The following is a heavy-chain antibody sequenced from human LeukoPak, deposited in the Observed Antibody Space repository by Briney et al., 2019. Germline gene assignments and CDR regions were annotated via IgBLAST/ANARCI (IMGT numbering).Heavy chain of an antibody. V-gene: IGHV3-21*01. CDR1: GFTFSSYT. Sequence: GGSLRLSCAASGFTFSSYTMNWVRQAPGKGLEWVSFISSSSIYLYYADSVKGRFTISRDNAKNSLYLQMNSLRAEDTAVYYCARDPGRDYYGSGSYWDVWGQGTTVTVSS. CDR2: ISSSSIYL. CDR3: ARDPGRDYYGSGSYWDV. D-gene: IGHD3-10*01. J-gene: IGHJ6*02.